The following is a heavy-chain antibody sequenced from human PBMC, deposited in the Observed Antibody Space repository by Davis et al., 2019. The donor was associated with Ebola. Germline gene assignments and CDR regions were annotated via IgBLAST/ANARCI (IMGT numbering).Heavy chain of an antibody. D-gene: IGHD2-2*01. Sequence: GSLRLSCAASGFTFSSYAMHWVHQAPGKGLEYVSAISSNGGSTYYANSVKGRFTISRDNSKNTLYLQMGSLRAEDMAVYYCARFVVVPAADYGMDVWGQGTTVTVSS. V-gene: IGHV3-64*01. J-gene: IGHJ6*02. CDR1: GFTFSSYA. CDR2: ISSNGGST. CDR3: ARFVVVPAADYGMDV.